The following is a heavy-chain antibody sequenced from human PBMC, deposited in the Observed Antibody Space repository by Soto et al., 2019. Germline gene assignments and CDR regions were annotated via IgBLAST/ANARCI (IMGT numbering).Heavy chain of an antibody. CDR3: ENAIWRGHIFGGFDP. Sequence: EVQLLESGGGLIQPGGSLRLSCAASGITFSSSAMSWVRQAPGKGLEWVSSITGSGGSTFYADSVKGRFTVSRDNSKNMVHLQMNSRGDEATTVYYCENAIWRGHIFGGFDPWGQGTLVTVSS. J-gene: IGHJ5*02. CDR1: GITFSSSA. V-gene: IGHV3-23*01. CDR2: ITGSGGST. D-gene: IGHD3-16*01.